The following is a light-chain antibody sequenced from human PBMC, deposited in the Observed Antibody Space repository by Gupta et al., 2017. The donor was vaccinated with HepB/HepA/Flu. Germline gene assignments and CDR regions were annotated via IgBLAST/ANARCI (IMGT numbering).Light chain of an antibody. CDR3: QQRYSTPRT. Sequence: ARQSISSYLNWYQQKPGEAPKLLIYAASSTKSGLPSRFSGSGSATDFTLTISSLQPEDFATYYCQQRYSTPRTFGQGTKVEIK. CDR2: AAS. J-gene: IGKJ1*01. CDR1: QSISSY. V-gene: IGKV1-39*01.